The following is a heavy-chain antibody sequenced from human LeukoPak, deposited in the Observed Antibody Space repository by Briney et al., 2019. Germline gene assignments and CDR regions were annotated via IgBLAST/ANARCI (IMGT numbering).Heavy chain of an antibody. Sequence: MPSETLSLTCAVYGGSFSGYYWSWIRQPPGKGLEWIGEINHSGSTNYNPSLKSRVTISVDTSKNQFSLKLSSATAADTAVYFCARGRVSSSTWYSTYYYYFYMDVWGKGTTVTVSS. CDR2: INHSGST. CDR1: GGSFSGYY. V-gene: IGHV4-34*01. CDR3: ARGRVSSSTWYSTYYYYFYMDV. J-gene: IGHJ6*03. D-gene: IGHD6-13*01.